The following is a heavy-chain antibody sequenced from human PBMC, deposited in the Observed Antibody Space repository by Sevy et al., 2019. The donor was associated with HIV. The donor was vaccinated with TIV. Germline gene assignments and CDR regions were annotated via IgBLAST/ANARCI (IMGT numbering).Heavy chain of an antibody. Sequence: GGSLRLSCAASGFGVSRSAMNWVRQATGKGLEWVSAIYSGGTPYYADSVKGRFTISRDNSKNTLYLQMNSLSPEDTAVYYCARRLGAVDDAFDIWGQGTMVTVSS. V-gene: IGHV3-53*01. CDR1: GFGVSRSA. D-gene: IGHD1-26*01. CDR2: IYSGGTP. CDR3: ARRLGAVDDAFDI. J-gene: IGHJ3*02.